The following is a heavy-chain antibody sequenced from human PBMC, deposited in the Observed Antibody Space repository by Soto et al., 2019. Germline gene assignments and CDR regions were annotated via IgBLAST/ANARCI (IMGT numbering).Heavy chain of an antibody. CDR3: ARGIYSKVGATIWFDP. Sequence: SETLSLTCTVSGGSINSYYWSWIRQPAGKGLEWIGRIYTSGSTNYNPSLKSRVTMSVDTSKNRFSLKLSSVTAADTAVYYCARGIYSKVGATIWFDPWGQGTLVTVSS. V-gene: IGHV4-4*07. D-gene: IGHD1-26*01. CDR1: GGSINSYY. CDR2: IYTSGST. J-gene: IGHJ5*02.